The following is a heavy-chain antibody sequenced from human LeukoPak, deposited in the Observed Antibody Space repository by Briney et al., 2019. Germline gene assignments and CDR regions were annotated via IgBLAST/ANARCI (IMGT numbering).Heavy chain of an antibody. CDR1: GYIFTNYG. CDR2: ISTGNGNA. Sequence: ASVKVSCKTSGYIFTNYGMHWVRQAPGQRLEWMAWISTGNGNARYSQNFQGRVTISRDTSATTAYMELSSLRSEDTAIYYCARVPLYDSNDYYYPHWGQGTLVTVSS. D-gene: IGHD3-22*01. CDR3: ARVPLYDSNDYYYPH. J-gene: IGHJ1*01. V-gene: IGHV1-3*04.